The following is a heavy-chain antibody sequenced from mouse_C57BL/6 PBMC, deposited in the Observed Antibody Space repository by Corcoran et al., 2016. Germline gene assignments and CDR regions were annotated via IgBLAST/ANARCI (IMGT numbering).Heavy chain of an antibody. V-gene: IGHV5-17*01. Sequence: EVQLVESGGGLVQPGGSLRLSCAASGFTISSQYMTWVRQAPGKGLEWVANTTPDGRVKQYGDSVKGRFTISRDNAQNSVFLQMNSLRAEDTALYYCASRGPDYWGQGTLVTVSS. J-gene: IGHJ4*01. CDR3: ASRGPDY. CDR2: TTPDGRVK. CDR1: GFTISSQY.